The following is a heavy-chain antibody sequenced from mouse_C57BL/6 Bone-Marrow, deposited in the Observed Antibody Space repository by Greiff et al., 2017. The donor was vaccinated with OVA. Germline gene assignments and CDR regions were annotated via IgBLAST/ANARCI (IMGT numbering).Heavy chain of an antibody. V-gene: IGHV14-4*01. CDR3: TTLYYGSSSAWFAD. Sequence: EVQLQQSGAELVRPGASVKLSCTASGFNIKDDYMHWVKQRPEQGLEWIGWIDPENGDTEYASKFQGKDTITADTSSNTAYLQLSSLTSADTAVDYCTTLYYGSSSAWFADWGQGTLVTVSA. D-gene: IGHD1-1*01. CDR1: GFNIKDDY. CDR2: IDPENGDT. J-gene: IGHJ3*01.